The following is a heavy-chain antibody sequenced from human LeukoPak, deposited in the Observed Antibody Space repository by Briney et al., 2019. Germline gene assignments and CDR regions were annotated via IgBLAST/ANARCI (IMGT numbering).Heavy chain of an antibody. CDR2: IYYGGST. V-gene: IGHV4-59*01. J-gene: IGHJ5*02. D-gene: IGHD3-10*01. CDR1: GGSISSYY. CDR3: ARNKGRYGSGRVHFDP. Sequence: SETLSLACTVSGGSISSYYWSWIRQPPGKGLEWIGYIYYGGSTNYNPSLKSRVTISVDTSKNQLSLKLSSVTDADTAVYYCARNKGRYGSGRVHFDPWGQGTLVTVSS.